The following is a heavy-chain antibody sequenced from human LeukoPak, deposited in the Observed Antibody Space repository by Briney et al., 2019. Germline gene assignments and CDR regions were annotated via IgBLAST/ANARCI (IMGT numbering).Heavy chain of an antibody. CDR2: IYYSGST. CDR1: GGSISGYY. J-gene: IGHJ4*02. V-gene: IGHV4-59*08. D-gene: IGHD3-22*01. Sequence: PSETLSLTCTVSGGSISGYYWTWIRQPPGKGLEWIGYIYYSGSTNYNPSLKSRVTISVDTSKNQFSLKLSSVTAADTAVFYCARLSTNYYDSSGYPDYWGQGTLVTVSS. CDR3: ARLSTNYYDSSGYPDY.